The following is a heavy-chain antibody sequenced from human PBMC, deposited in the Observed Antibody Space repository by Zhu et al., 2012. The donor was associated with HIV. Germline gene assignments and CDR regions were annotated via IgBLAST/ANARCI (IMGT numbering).Heavy chain of an antibody. D-gene: IGHD6-19*01. CDR2: IYYSGST. CDR3: ARALEPVAGAYYFDY. V-gene: IGHV4-38-2*01. Sequence: QVQLQESGPGLVKPSETLSLTCAVSGYSISSGYYWGWIRQPPGKGLEWIERIYYSGSTYYNPSLKSRVTISVDTSKNQFSLKLSSVTATDTAVYYCARALEPVAGAYYFDYWGQGTLVTVSS. J-gene: IGHJ4*02. CDR1: GYSISSGYY.